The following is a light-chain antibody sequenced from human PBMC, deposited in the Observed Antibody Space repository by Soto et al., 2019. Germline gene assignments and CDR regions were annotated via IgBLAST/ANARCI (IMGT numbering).Light chain of an antibody. CDR1: SNDVGGYKY. CDR3: SSYTSSSSLA. CDR2: EVS. V-gene: IGLV2-14*01. J-gene: IGLJ3*02. Sequence: QSALTQPASVSGSPGQSFTISCTGTSNDVGGYKYVSWYQQHPGKAPKLVIYEVSYRPSGVSSRFSGSKSGNTASLTISGLQAEDEADYYCSSYTSSSSLAFGGGTKLTVL.